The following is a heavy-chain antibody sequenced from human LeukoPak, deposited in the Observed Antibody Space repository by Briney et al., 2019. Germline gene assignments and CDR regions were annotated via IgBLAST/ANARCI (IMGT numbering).Heavy chain of an antibody. V-gene: IGHV3-23*01. J-gene: IGHJ4*02. Sequence: GGSLRLSCAASGFTFSTYGMNWVRQAPGKGLEWVSSISGSGGNTYYADSVKGRFTISRDNSKNTLYLQMNSLRAEDTAVYYCAKDRGWFGEEYYFDYWGQGTLVTVSS. CDR1: GFTFSTYG. CDR3: AKDRGWFGEEYYFDY. D-gene: IGHD3-10*01. CDR2: ISGSGGNT.